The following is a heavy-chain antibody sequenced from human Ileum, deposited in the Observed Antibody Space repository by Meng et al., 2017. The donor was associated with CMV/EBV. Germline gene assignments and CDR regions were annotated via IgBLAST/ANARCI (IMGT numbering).Heavy chain of an antibody. Sequence: GESLKISCAASGFIVTDAWLSWVRQVPGKGLEWVGRIERKTDGGTTDFAAPVKGRFSISRDDSKNMIYLEMDSLKSEDTARYYCIALYLGYWGQGTLVTGSS. CDR2: IERKTDGGTT. J-gene: IGHJ4*02. D-gene: IGHD2-2*01. V-gene: IGHV3-15*04. CDR1: GFIVTDAW. CDR3: IALYLGY.